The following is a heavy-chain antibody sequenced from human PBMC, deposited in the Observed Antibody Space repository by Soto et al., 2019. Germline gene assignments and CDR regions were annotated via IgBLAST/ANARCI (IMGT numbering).Heavy chain of an antibody. D-gene: IGHD2-15*01. CDR1: GGSISSYY. Sequence: TSETLSLTCTVSGGSISSYYWSWIRQPPGKGLEWIGYIYYSGSTNYNPSLKSRVTISVDTSKNQFSLKLSSVTAADTAVYYCARDRAYCSGGSCYSEAFDIWGQGTMVTVSS. V-gene: IGHV4-59*01. CDR2: IYYSGST. J-gene: IGHJ3*02. CDR3: ARDRAYCSGGSCYSEAFDI.